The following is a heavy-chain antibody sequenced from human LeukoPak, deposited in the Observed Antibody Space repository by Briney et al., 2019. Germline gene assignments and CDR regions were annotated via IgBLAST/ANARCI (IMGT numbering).Heavy chain of an antibody. D-gene: IGHD4-23*01. CDR3: ARVPPPDGGHFDY. CDR1: GFTFSSYS. V-gene: IGHV3-48*01. Sequence: PGGSLRLSCAASGFTFSSYSMNWVRQAPGKGLEWVSYISPGSGSIYYADSVKGRFTISRDNSKNTLYLQMNSLRAEDTAVYYCARVPPPDGGHFDYWGQGTLVTVSS. CDR2: ISPGSGSI. J-gene: IGHJ4*02.